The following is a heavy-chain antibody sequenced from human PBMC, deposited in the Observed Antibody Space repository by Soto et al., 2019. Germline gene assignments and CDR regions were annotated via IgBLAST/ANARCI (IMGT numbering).Heavy chain of an antibody. CDR2: MNPNSGNT. J-gene: IGHJ3*02. V-gene: IGHV1-8*01. CDR1: GYTFTSYD. Sequence: QVQLVQSGAEVKKPGASVKVSCKASGYTFTSYDINWVRQATGQGLEWMGWMNPNSGNTGYAQKFQGRVTMTRNTSISTAYMELSSLRSEDTAVYYCAKRDYDSSGKEDAFDIWGQGTMVTVSS. CDR3: AKRDYDSSGKEDAFDI. D-gene: IGHD3-22*01.